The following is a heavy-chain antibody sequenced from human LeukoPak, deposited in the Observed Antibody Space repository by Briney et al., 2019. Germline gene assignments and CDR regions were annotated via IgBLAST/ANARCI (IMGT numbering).Heavy chain of an antibody. Sequence: GASVKVSCKASGYTFTSYYMHWERQAPGQGLEWMGIINPSGGSTSYAQKFQGRVTMTRDTSTSTVYMELSSLRSEDTAVYYCARARSPITIFGVVIMSLGMDVWGQGTTVTVSS. CDR1: GYTFTSYY. J-gene: IGHJ6*02. V-gene: IGHV1-46*01. CDR2: INPSGGST. D-gene: IGHD3-3*01. CDR3: ARARSPITIFGVVIMSLGMDV.